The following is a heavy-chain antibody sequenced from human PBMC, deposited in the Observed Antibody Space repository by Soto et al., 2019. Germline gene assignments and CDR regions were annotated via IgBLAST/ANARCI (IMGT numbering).Heavy chain of an antibody. Sequence: GGSLRLSCAASGFTFSSYAMSWVRQAPGKGLEWVSAISGSGGSAYYADSVKGRFTISRDNSKNTLYLQMNSLRAEDTAVYYCAKDPRGATIFYTGNLNNWFDPWGQGTLVTVYS. D-gene: IGHD3-3*01. CDR2: ISGSGGSA. J-gene: IGHJ5*02. V-gene: IGHV3-23*01. CDR3: AKDPRGATIFYTGNLNNWFDP. CDR1: GFTFSSYA.